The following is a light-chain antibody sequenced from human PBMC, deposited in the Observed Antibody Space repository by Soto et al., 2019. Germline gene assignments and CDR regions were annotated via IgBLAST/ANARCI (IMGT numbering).Light chain of an antibody. CDR3: QQYDNLLALT. J-gene: IGKJ4*01. CDR2: DAS. Sequence: DIQMTQSPSSMSASVGDRVTIACHAIQDIRKYLNWYQFRPGQAPKLLINDASNLETGVPSRFRGGGSGTHVSLTIISLQHEDDATYYCQQYDNLLALTFGGGTKVQIK. V-gene: IGKV1-33*01. CDR1: QDIRKY.